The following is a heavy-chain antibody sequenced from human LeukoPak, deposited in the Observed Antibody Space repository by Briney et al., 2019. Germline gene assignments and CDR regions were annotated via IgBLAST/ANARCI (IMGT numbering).Heavy chain of an antibody. V-gene: IGHV3-21*01. CDR2: ISSSIPFR. CDR3: ARAYYDFWSGYRYYMDV. Sequence: GGSLRLSCAATGFTFNDYSVNWVRQAPGKGLEWVSSISSSIPFRYYAESVKGRFTISRDNAKNSVYLQMNSLTAEDTAVYYCARAYYDFWSGYRYYMDVWGKGTTVTVSS. CDR1: GFTFNDYS. J-gene: IGHJ6*03. D-gene: IGHD3-3*01.